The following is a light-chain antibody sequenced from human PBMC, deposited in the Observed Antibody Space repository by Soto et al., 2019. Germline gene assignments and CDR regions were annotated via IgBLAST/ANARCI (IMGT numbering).Light chain of an antibody. CDR2: EVS. CDR3: SSHTTSNTRV. CDR1: SSDVGAYDF. V-gene: IGLV2-14*03. J-gene: IGLJ1*01. Sequence: QSALTQPASVSGSPGQSIAISCTGTSSDVGAYDFVSWYQQHPDTAPKLLIYEVSNRPSGVSDRFSGSKSVNTATLTISGLQAEDEADYYCSSHTTSNTRVFGTGTKLTVL.